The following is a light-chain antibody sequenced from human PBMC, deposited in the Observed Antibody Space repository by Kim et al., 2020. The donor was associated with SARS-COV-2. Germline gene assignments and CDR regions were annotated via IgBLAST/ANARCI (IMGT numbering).Light chain of an antibody. J-gene: IGLJ2*01. CDR1: SSNIGSKT. CDR3: AVWDDSLNGPV. V-gene: IGLV1-44*01. Sequence: QSVLTQPPSASGTPGQRVTISCSGSSSNIGSKTVNWYQQLPGTAPKLLIYSDSQRPSGVPDRFSGSKSGTSASLAISGLQSEDEADYYCAVWDDSLNGPVCGGGTKMTVL. CDR2: SDS.